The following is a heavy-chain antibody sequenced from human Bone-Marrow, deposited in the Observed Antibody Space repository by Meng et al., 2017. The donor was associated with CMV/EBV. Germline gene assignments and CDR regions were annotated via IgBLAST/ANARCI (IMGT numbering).Heavy chain of an antibody. CDR1: GYTFTGYY. D-gene: IGHD5-18*01. Sequence: ASVKVSCKASGYTFTGYYMHWVRQAPGQGLEWMGWINPNSGGTNYEQKFQGRVTMTRDTSISTAYMELSSLRSDDTAVYYCARGYSYGYSWYFDYWGQGTLITVSS. J-gene: IGHJ4*02. CDR2: INPNSGGT. V-gene: IGHV1-2*02. CDR3: ARGYSYGYSWYFDY.